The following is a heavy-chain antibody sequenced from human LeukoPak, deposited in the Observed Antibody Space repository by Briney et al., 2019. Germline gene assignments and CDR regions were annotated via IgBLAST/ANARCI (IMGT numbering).Heavy chain of an antibody. CDR2: ISSSSSSI. V-gene: IGHV3-48*01. Sequence: GGSLRLSCAASGFTFSSYNMNWVRQAPGKGLEWVSYISSSSSSIYYADSVKGRFTISRDNAKNSLFLQMNSLRAEDTAVYYCARGISGTTVYWGQETLVTVSS. CDR3: ARGISGTTVY. CDR1: GFTFSSYN. J-gene: IGHJ4*02. D-gene: IGHD1-20*01.